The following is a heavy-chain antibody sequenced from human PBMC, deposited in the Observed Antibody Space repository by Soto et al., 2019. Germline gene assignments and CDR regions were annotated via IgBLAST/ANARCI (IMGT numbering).Heavy chain of an antibody. Sequence: GGSLRLSCAASGFTFSSYAMSWVRQAPGKGLEWVSAISGSGGSTYYADSVKGRFTISRDNSKNTLYLQMNSLRAEDTAVYYCAKDRYSSSWYGNWFDPWGQGTLVTVSS. V-gene: IGHV3-23*01. CDR2: ISGSGGST. CDR3: AKDRYSSSWYGNWFDP. J-gene: IGHJ5*02. CDR1: GFTFSSYA. D-gene: IGHD6-13*01.